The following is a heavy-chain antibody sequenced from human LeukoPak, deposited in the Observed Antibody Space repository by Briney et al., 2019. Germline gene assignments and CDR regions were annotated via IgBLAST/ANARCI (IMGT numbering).Heavy chain of an antibody. V-gene: IGHV3-9*01. D-gene: IGHD6-13*01. Sequence: GRSLRLSCAASGFTFDDYAMHWVRQAPGKGLEWVSGISWNSGSIGYADSVKGRFTISRDNAKNSLYLQMNSLRAEDTALYYCAKAYSSSWYGAFDYWGRGTLVTVSS. CDR3: AKAYSSSWYGAFDY. J-gene: IGHJ4*02. CDR1: GFTFDDYA. CDR2: ISWNSGSI.